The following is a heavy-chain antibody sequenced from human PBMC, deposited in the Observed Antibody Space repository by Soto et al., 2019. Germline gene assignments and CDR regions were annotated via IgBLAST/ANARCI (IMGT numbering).Heavy chain of an antibody. CDR3: ARKEGYSSSSFGAFDI. CDR1: GFTFSSYS. V-gene: IGHV3-21*01. CDR2: ISSSSSYI. Sequence: GGSLRLSCAASGFTFSSYSMNWVRQAPGKGLEWVSSISSSSSYIYYADSVKGRFTISRDNAKNSLYLQMNSLRAKDTAVYYCARKEGYSSSSFGAFDIWGQGTMVTVSS. J-gene: IGHJ3*02. D-gene: IGHD6-6*01.